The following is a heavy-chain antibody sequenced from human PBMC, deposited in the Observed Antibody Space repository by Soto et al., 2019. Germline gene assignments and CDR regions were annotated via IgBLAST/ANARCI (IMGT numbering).Heavy chain of an antibody. CDR2: ISGSGGST. Sequence: EVQLLESGGGLVQPGGSLRLSCAASGFTFSSYAMRWVRQAPGKGLEWVSAISGSGGSTYYADSVKGRFTISRDNSKNPLYLEMNSLRAEDTAVYYCASRGSGSYYGYWGQGTLVTVSS. V-gene: IGHV3-23*01. J-gene: IGHJ4*02. CDR1: GFTFSSYA. CDR3: ASRGSGSYYGY. D-gene: IGHD1-26*01.